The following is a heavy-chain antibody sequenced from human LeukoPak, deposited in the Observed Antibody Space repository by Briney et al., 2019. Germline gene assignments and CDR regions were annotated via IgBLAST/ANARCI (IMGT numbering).Heavy chain of an antibody. CDR1: GFTFSSYA. D-gene: IGHD3-22*01. J-gene: IGHJ4*02. CDR3: ARDPPAFITLYYFDY. V-gene: IGHV3-30-3*01. CDR2: ISYDGSNK. Sequence: GGSLRLSCAASGFTFSSYAMHWVRQAPGKGLEWVAVISYDGSNKYYADSVKGRFTISRDNSKNTLYLQMNSLRAEDTAVYYCARDPPAFITLYYFDYWGQGTLVTVSS.